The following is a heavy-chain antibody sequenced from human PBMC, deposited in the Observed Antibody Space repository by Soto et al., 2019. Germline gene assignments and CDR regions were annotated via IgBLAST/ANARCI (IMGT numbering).Heavy chain of an antibody. Sequence: SETLSLTCTVSGGSISSSSYYWGWIRQPPGKGLEWIGSIYYSGSTYYNPSLKSRVTISVDTSKNQFSLKLSSVTAADTAVYYCAKERRYSFDALDLWGQGTLVTVSS. CDR2: IYYSGST. CDR3: AKERRYSFDALDL. V-gene: IGHV4-39*02. D-gene: IGHD5-18*01. CDR1: GGSISSSSYY. J-gene: IGHJ3*01.